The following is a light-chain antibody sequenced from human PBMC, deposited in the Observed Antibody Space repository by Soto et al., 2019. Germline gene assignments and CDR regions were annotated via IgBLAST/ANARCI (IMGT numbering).Light chain of an antibody. CDR3: RSYTSSSTLVV. CDR2: DVS. Sequence: QSVLTQPASVSGSPGQSITISCTGTSSDVGGYNYVSWCQQHPGKAPKLMIYDVSNRPSGVSNRFSGSKSGNTASLTISGLQAEDEADYYCRSYTSSSTLVVFGGGTKLTVL. V-gene: IGLV2-14*01. CDR1: SSDVGGYNY. J-gene: IGLJ2*01.